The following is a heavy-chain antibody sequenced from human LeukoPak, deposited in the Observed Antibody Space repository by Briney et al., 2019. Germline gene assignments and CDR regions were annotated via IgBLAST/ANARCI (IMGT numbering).Heavy chain of an antibody. Sequence: PGGSLRLSCAASGFTFSSFTMNWVRQAPGKGLEWVSYISSSSSTIYYADSVKGRFTIPRDNAKNTLYLQMNSLRAEDTAVYYCAKDRRAVAGYNWFDPWGQGTLVTVSS. CDR2: ISSSSSTI. CDR3: AKDRRAVAGYNWFDP. V-gene: IGHV3-48*01. CDR1: GFTFSSFT. D-gene: IGHD6-19*01. J-gene: IGHJ5*02.